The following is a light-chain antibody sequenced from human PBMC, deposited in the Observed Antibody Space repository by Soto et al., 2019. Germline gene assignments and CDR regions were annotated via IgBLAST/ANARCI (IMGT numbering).Light chain of an antibody. CDR2: FDD. Sequence: HSVLTQPPSVSEAPRQRVSISCSGNTSNVGNNAVNWYQQLPGKTPKLLIYFDDLVPSGVSDRFSGSKSGTSASLAISGLQSDDEADYYCAAWDDSLNVVLFGGGTKLTVL. CDR3: AAWDDSLNVVL. V-gene: IGLV1-36*01. J-gene: IGLJ2*01. CDR1: TSNVGNNA.